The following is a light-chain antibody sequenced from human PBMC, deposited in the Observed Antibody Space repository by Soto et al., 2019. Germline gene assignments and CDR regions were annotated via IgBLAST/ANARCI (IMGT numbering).Light chain of an antibody. CDR2: QDT. J-gene: IGLJ2*01. V-gene: IGLV3-1*01. CDR3: QAWDSSTGVV. CDR1: KLGERF. Sequence: SYELTQPPSMSVSPGQTASITCSGDKLGERFACWYQQKAGQSPVMVIYQDTKRPSGIPERFSGSNSGNTATLTISGTQAMDEADYYCQAWDSSTGVVFGGGTKLTVL.